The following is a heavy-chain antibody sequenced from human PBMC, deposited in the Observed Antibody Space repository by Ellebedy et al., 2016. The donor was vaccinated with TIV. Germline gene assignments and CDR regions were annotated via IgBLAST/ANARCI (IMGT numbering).Heavy chain of an antibody. CDR3: ARGYSSSWHYKAYYMDV. CDR2: INHSGST. D-gene: IGHD6-13*01. Sequence: SETLSLTXAVYGGSFSGYYWSWIRQPPGKGLGWIGEINHSGSTNYNPSLKSRVTISVDTSKNQFSLKLSSVTAADTAVYYCARGYSSSWHYKAYYMDVWGKGTTVTVSS. V-gene: IGHV4-34*01. CDR1: GGSFSGYY. J-gene: IGHJ6*03.